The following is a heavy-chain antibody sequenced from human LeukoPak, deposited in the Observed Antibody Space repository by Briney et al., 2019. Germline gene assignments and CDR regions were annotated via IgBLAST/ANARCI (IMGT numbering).Heavy chain of an antibody. D-gene: IGHD6-19*01. Sequence: GGSLRLSCAASGFTFSSYAMSWVRQAPGKGLEWVPGISWNSGSIDYADSVKGRFTISRDNAKNSLYLQMNSLRVGDTAFYYCAKDNRRHYTSGPNPDSLHWGQGALVTVSS. V-gene: IGHV3-9*01. CDR2: ISWNSGSI. CDR1: GFTFSSYA. J-gene: IGHJ4*02. CDR3: AKDNRRHYTSGPNPDSLH.